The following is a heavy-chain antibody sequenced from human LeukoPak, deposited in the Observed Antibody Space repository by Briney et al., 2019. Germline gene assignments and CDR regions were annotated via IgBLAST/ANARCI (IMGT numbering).Heavy chain of an antibody. Sequence: SETLSLTCTVSGGSISSSSYYWGWIRQPPGKGLEWIGSIYYSGSTYYNPSLKSRVTISVDTSKNQFSLKLSSVTAADTAVYYCARGLHYFDYWGQGTLVTVSS. J-gene: IGHJ4*02. D-gene: IGHD2-21*01. CDR3: ARGLHYFDY. CDR2: IYYSGST. CDR1: GGSISSSSYY. V-gene: IGHV4-39*07.